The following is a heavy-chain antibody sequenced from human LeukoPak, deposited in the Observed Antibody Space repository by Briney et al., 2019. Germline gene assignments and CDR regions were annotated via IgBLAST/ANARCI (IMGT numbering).Heavy chain of an antibody. CDR3: ARGGTRGYSPDDY. CDR1: GFTFSNFW. J-gene: IGHJ4*02. CDR2: IKQDGSER. D-gene: IGHD5-18*01. V-gene: IGHV3-7*03. Sequence: GGSLRLSCAASGFTFSNFWMNWVRQAPGKGLEWVANIKQDGSERNYVDSVKGRSTISRDNAKNSLFLQMNSLRVEDTAVYYCARGGTRGYSPDDYWGQGILVTVSS.